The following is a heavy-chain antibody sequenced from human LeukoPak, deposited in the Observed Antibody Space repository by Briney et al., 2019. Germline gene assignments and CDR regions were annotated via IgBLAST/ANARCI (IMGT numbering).Heavy chain of an antibody. CDR3: ARDLYGSGSPDY. J-gene: IGHJ4*02. D-gene: IGHD3-10*01. CDR1: GDSFGTYG. CDR2: FNPIFGSA. Sequence: SVKVSCKASGDSFGTYGITWVRQAPGEGLEWMGGFNPIFGSAQYAQKFQGRVTITMDVSARTVYMELSSLRSEDTAVYYCARDLYGSGSPDYWGQGTLVTVSS. V-gene: IGHV1-69*05.